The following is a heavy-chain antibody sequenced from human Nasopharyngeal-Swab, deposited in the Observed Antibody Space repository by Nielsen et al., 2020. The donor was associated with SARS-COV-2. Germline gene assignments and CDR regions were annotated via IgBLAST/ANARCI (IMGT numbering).Heavy chain of an antibody. V-gene: IGHV1-18*01. D-gene: IGHD2-2*01. CDR1: GYTYTSYG. J-gene: IGHJ4*02. CDR3: ARSSPAFGY. Sequence: ASVKVSCKASGYTYTSYGISWVRQAPGQGLEWMGWISAYSGNTNYAQKLQGRVTMTRDTSISTAYMELSSLTSEDTAVYYCARSSPAFGYWGQGTLVTVSS. CDR2: ISAYSGNT.